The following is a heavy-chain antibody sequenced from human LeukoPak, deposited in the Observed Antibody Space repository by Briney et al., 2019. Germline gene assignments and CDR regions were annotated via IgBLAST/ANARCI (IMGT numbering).Heavy chain of an antibody. CDR1: GFTFSSYS. CDR3: ARELYYYGSGSYEVYYYYMDV. D-gene: IGHD3-10*01. V-gene: IGHV3-21*01. J-gene: IGHJ6*03. Sequence: GSLRLSCAASGFTFSSYSMNWVRQAPGKGLEWVSSISSSSSYIYYADSVKGRFTISRDNAKNSLYLQMNSLRAEDTAVYYCARELYYYGSGSYEVYYYYMDVWGKGTTVTISS. CDR2: ISSSSSYI.